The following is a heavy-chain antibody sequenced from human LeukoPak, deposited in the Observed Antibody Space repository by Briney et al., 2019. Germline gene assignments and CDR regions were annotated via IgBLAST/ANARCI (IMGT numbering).Heavy chain of an antibody. J-gene: IGHJ4*02. CDR2: INPNSGGT. CDR1: GYTFTGYY. D-gene: IGHD3-22*01. V-gene: IGHV1-2*02. CDR3: ARVLSSGYAPFDY. Sequence: GASVKVSCKASGYTFTGYYMHWVRQAPGQGLEWMGWINPNSGGTNYAQKFQGRVTMTRDTSISTAYMELSRLRSDDTAVYYCARVLSSGYAPFDYWGQGTLVTVSS.